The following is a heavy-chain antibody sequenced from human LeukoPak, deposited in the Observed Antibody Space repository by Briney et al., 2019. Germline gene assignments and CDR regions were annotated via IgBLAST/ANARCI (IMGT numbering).Heavy chain of an antibody. CDR3: ASSPRLTTSWFLFDS. D-gene: IGHD2-2*01. J-gene: IGHJ5*01. CDR1: GDSFSNYY. V-gene: IGHV4-59*08. Sequence: SETLSLTCSVSGDSFSNYYWTWIRQPPGEGLEWIAYVYYSGSTNYNPSLKTRLHLSVDTSKNRFSLKLSSVTAADTAVYYCASSPRLTTSWFLFDSWGHGTLVTVSS. CDR2: VYYSGST.